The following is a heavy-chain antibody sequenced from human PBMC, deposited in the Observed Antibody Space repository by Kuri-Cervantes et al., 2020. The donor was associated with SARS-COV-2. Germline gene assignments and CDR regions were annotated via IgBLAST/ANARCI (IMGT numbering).Heavy chain of an antibody. CDR1: GGSISSSSYY. V-gene: IGHV4-39*01. Sequence: SETLSLTCTVSGGSISSSSYYWGWIRQPPGKGLERIGEINHSGSTNYNPSLKSRVTISVDTSKNQFSLKLSSVTAADTAVYYCARHSTQYNYCYMDVWGKGTTVTVSS. J-gene: IGHJ6*03. D-gene: IGHD4-11*01. CDR2: INHSGST. CDR3: ARHSTQYNYCYMDV.